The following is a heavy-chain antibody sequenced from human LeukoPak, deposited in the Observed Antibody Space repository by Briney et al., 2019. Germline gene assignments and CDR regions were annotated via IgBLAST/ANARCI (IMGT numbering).Heavy chain of an antibody. J-gene: IGHJ4*02. CDR1: GFTFDDYA. CDR2: ISWNSGSI. D-gene: IGHD6-19*01. Sequence: GRSLRLSCAASGFTFDDYAMHWVRQAPGKGLEWVSGISWNSGSIGYADSVKGRFTISRDNAKNFLYLQMNSLRAEDTAVYYCARDAPKYSSGWCLGYWGQGTLVTVSS. V-gene: IGHV3-9*01. CDR3: ARDAPKYSSGWCLGY.